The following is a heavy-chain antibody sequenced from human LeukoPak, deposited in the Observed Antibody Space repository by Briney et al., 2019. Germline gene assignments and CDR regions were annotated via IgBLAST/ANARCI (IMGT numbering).Heavy chain of an antibody. CDR1: GFTVSSNY. J-gene: IGHJ1*01. Sequence: GGSLRLSCAASGFTVSSNYMSWDRQAPGKGLEWVSVIYSGGSTYYADSVKGRFTISRDNSKNTLYLQMNSLRAEDTAVYYCARGAAPAYSRAGFWFFQHWGQGTLVTVSS. D-gene: IGHD2-15*01. V-gene: IGHV3-53*01. CDR3: ARGAAPAYSRAGFWFFQH. CDR2: IYSGGST.